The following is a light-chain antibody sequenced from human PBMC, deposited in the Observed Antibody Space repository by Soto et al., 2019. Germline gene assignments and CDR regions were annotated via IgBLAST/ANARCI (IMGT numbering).Light chain of an antibody. V-gene: IGLV1-47*01. CDR2: RNN. J-gene: IGLJ1*01. CDR3: AAWDDSLSGRYV. CDR1: SSNIGSNY. Sequence: VLTNLASASGVHRERLTIFCSRSSSNIGSNYVYWYQQLPGTAPKLLIYRNNQRPSGVPDRFSGSKSGTSASLAISGLRSEDEADYYCAAWDDSLSGRYVFGTGTKVTV.